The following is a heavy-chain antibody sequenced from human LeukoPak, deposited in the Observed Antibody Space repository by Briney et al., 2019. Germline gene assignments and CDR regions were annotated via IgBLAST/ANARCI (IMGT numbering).Heavy chain of an antibody. CDR1: GYTFTGHY. J-gene: IGHJ5*02. V-gene: IGHV1-2*02. CDR3: ARERSGSYWGRDNWFDP. Sequence: ASVKVSCKASGYTFTGHYMHWVRQAPGQGAEWMGWINPNSGGTNYAQKFQGRVTMTRDTSISTAYMELSRLRSDDTAVYYCARERSGSYWGRDNWFDPWGQGTLVTVSS. D-gene: IGHD1-26*01. CDR2: INPNSGGT.